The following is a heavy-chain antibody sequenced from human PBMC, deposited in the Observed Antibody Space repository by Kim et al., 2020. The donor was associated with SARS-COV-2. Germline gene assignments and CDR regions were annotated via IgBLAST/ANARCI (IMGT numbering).Heavy chain of an antibody. CDR1: GGSLNSSTDY. Sequence: SETLSLTCTVSGGSLNSSTDYWCWIRQPPGKGLEWIGSIYYSGNTYFNPSLKSRVTISLDTTKNQFSLKLSSVTAADTAVYHCARDLVVRGVVDYWGQG. V-gene: IGHV4-39*07. CDR2: IYYSGNT. D-gene: IGHD3-10*01. J-gene: IGHJ4*02. CDR3: ARDLVVRGVVDY.